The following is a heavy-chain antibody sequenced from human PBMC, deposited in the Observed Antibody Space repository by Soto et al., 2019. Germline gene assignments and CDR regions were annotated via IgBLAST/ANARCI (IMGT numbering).Heavy chain of an antibody. CDR2: IYYTGST. D-gene: IGHD2-8*01. J-gene: IGHJ4*02. CDR1: GGSISINNYY. Sequence: QLQLQESGPGLVKPSETLSLTCTVSGGSISINNYYWGWIRQPPGKGPEWIGSIYYTGSTYYISSLTSRLTIDLETSTHQYSMRLSSVTAADTAVYYCARHGVNGNHDCWGQGTLITVSS. V-gene: IGHV4-39*01. CDR3: ARHGVNGNHDC.